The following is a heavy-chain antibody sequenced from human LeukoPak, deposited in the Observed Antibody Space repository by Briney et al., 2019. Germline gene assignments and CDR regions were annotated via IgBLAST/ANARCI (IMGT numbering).Heavy chain of an antibody. CDR2: ISSSSYI. J-gene: IGHJ6*03. Sequence: GGSLRLSCAASRFTFSSYSMNWVRQAPGKGLEWVSSISSSSYIYYADSVKGRFTISRDNSKNTLYLQMNSLRAEDTAVYYCAKEYSSSSFYYYYYMDVWGKGTTVTVSS. V-gene: IGHV3-21*04. CDR3: AKEYSSSSFYYYYYMDV. D-gene: IGHD6-6*01. CDR1: RFTFSSYS.